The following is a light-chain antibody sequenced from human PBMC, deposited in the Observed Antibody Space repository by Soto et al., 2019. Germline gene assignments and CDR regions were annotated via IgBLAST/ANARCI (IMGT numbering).Light chain of an antibody. V-gene: IGKV1-39*01. CDR1: QSIISY. CDR2: GAS. Sequence: DIQMTQSPSSLSASVGDRVTINCRTSQSIISYLNWYQEKPGKAPNLLIYGASSLHSGVPSRFSGSGSGTDFTLTISSLQPEDFATYYCQQTYSIPFNFGPGTNVEIQ. J-gene: IGKJ3*01. CDR3: QQTYSIPFN.